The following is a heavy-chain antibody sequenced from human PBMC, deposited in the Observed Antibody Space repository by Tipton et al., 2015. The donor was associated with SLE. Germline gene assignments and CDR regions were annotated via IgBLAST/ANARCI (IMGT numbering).Heavy chain of an antibody. D-gene: IGHD5-18*01. CDR3: ALQRGYSYGFDY. CDR2: IYGDGSST. J-gene: IGHJ4*02. V-gene: IGHV3-23*03. CDR1: GFTFSSYA. Sequence: SLRLSCAASGFTFSSYAMNWVRQAPGKGLEWVSGIYGDGSSTYYADSVRGRFTISRDNSKNTLYLQMHSLRAEDTAVYYCALQRGYSYGFDYWGQGNLVTVSS.